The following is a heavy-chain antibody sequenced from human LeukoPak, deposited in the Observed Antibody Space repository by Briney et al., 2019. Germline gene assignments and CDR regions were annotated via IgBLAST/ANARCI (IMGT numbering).Heavy chain of an antibody. CDR3: ARGDFSWGYGFFDY. CDR1: GFSLSDYW. CDR2: MNEDGDDK. Sequence: GGSLRLSCAASGFSLSDYWMSWVRQAPGKGLEWVANMNEDGDDKNYVDSVKGRFTISRDNAKSSLYLQMNSLRGEDTAVYYCARGDFSWGYGFFDYWGQGTLVTVSS. J-gene: IGHJ4*02. V-gene: IGHV3-7*01. D-gene: IGHD3-3*01.